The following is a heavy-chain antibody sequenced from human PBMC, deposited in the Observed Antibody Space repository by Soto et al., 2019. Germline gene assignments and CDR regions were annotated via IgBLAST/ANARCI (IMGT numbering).Heavy chain of an antibody. V-gene: IGHV3-30*03. D-gene: IGHD2-8*02. CDR1: GFTVSTYG. CDR2: ISRDGGTK. J-gene: IGHJ4*02. CDR3: TGEVASGY. Sequence: ESGGGVVQPGRSLRLSCAVSGFTVSTYGMHWVRQAPGKGLEWVAVISRDGGTKLYADSVKGRFTISRDNSRNTLFLEMNSLRGDDMAVYYCTGEVASGYWGQGTLVTVSS.